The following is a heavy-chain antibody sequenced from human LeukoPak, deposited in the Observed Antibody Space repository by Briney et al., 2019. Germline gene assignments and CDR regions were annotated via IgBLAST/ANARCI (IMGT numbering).Heavy chain of an antibody. J-gene: IGHJ1*01. Sequence: GGSLRLSCAASGFTFSSYAMHWVRQAPGKGLEWVAVISYDGSNKYYADSVKGRFTISRDNSKNTLYLQMNSLRAEDAAVYYCARGYYDSTGYFQHWGQGTLVTVSS. D-gene: IGHD3-22*01. CDR3: ARGYYDSTGYFQH. CDR1: GFTFSSYA. CDR2: ISYDGSNK. V-gene: IGHV3-30-3*01.